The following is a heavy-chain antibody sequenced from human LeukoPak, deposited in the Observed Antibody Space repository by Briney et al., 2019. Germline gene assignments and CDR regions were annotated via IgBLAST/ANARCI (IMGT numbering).Heavy chain of an antibody. J-gene: IGHJ6*02. CDR2: IYYSGST. Sequence: SQTLSLTCTVSGGSISSGGYYWSWIRQHPGKGLEWIGYIYYSGSTYYNPSLKSRVTISVDTSKNQFSLKLSSVTAADTAVYYCASTTDLEGYYYYCMDVWGQGTTVTVSS. CDR1: GGSISSGGYY. V-gene: IGHV4-31*03. D-gene: IGHD3-3*01. CDR3: ASTTDLEGYYYYCMDV.